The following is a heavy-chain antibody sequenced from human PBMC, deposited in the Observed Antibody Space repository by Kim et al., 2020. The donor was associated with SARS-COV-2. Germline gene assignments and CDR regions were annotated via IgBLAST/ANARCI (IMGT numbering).Heavy chain of an antibody. CDR2: IYTSGST. Sequence: SETLSLTCTVSGGSISSGSYYWSWIRQPAGKGLEWIGRIYTSGSTKYNPSLKSRGTISVDTSKNQFSLKLSSVTAADTAVYYCARVLGAVYSSGWYHYYYGMDVWGQGTTVTVSS. CDR3: ARVLGAVYSSGWYHYYYGMDV. CDR1: GGSISSGSYY. V-gene: IGHV4-61*02. J-gene: IGHJ6*02. D-gene: IGHD6-19*01.